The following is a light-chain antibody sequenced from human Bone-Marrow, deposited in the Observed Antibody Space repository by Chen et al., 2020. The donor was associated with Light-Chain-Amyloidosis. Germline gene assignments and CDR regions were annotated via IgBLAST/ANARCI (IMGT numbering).Light chain of an antibody. V-gene: IGKV1-33*01. CDR1: HDLHNS. Sequence: DIQLTQSPSFLFASLGDRLTITCQASHDLHNSLAWYQHKPGKPPKLLIYAASILRSGVPSRFTGSGSGTFFSLTIASLQPEDIGTYYCQQYGVLPPRTFGQGTQVGLK. CDR2: AAS. CDR3: QQYGVLPPRT. J-gene: IGKJ1*01.